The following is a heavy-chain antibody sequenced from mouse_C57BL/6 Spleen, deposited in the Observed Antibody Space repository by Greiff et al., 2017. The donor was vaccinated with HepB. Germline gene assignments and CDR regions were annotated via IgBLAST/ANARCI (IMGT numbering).Heavy chain of an antibody. CDR1: GYTFTDYY. V-gene: IGHV1-26*01. CDR3: ARAYGSSYFYY. D-gene: IGHD1-1*01. Sequence: VQLQQSGPELVKPGASVKISCKASGYTFTDYYMNWVKQSHGKSLEWIGDINPNNGGTSYNQKFKGKATLTVDKSSSTAYMELRSLTSEDSAVYYCARAYGSSYFYYWGQGTTLTVSS. J-gene: IGHJ2*01. CDR2: INPNNGGT.